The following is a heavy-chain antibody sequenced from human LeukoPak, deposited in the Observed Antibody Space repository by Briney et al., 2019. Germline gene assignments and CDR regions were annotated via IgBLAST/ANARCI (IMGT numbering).Heavy chain of an antibody. D-gene: IGHD4-17*01. J-gene: IGHJ4*02. V-gene: IGHV3-74*01. CDR1: GFTFSSYW. CDR3: ARPDYGDYHFDY. CDR2: INSDGSST. Sequence: GGSLRLSCAASGFTFSSYWMHWVRQAPGKGLVWVSRINSDGSSTSYADSVKGRFTISRDNAKNTLYLQMNSLRAEDTAVYYCARPDYGDYHFDYRGQGTLVTVSS.